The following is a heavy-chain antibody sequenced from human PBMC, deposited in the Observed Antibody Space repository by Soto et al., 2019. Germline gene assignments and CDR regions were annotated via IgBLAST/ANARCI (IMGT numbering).Heavy chain of an antibody. V-gene: IGHV1-69*13. CDR3: SRVRPGVAAAGLHVDY. J-gene: IGHJ4*02. CDR1: GGTFSSYA. CDR2: IIPIFGTA. Sequence: SVKVSCKASGGTFSSYAISWVRQAPGQGLEWMGGIIPIFGTASYAQKFQGRVTITADESTSTAYMELSSLRSEDTAVYYCSRVRPGVAAAGLHVDYWGQGALVTVSS. D-gene: IGHD6-13*01.